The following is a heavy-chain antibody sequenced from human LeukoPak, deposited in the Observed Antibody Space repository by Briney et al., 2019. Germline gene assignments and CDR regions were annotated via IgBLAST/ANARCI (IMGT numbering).Heavy chain of an antibody. V-gene: IGHV3-72*01. Sequence: GGALRLSCAASGFTLSDHYMDWVRQAPGKGLEWVGRSRNKANSYTTEYAASVTCRFTIARDDSENSLYLQMNSLKTEDTAVYYCARGDSSGYSNYWGQGTLVTVSS. CDR3: ARGDSSGYSNY. CDR2: SRNKANSYTT. D-gene: IGHD3-22*01. CDR1: GFTLSDHY. J-gene: IGHJ4*02.